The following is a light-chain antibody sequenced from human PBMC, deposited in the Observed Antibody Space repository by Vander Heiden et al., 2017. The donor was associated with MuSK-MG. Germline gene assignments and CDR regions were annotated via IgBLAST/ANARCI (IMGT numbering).Light chain of an antibody. CDR1: QSISSY. CDR3: QQSDSTPIT. Sequence: DIQMTQSPSSLSASVGDRVTITCRASQSISSYLNWYQQKPGKAPKRLIYAASSLQSGVPSRFSGSGSGTDFTLTISSLQPEDFATYYCQQSDSTPITFGQGTQLEIK. CDR2: AAS. V-gene: IGKV1-39*01. J-gene: IGKJ5*01.